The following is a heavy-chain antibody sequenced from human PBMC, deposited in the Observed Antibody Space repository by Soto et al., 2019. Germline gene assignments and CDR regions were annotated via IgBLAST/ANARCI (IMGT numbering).Heavy chain of an antibody. CDR1: GFIFSSFG. V-gene: IGHV3-33*01. Sequence: GGSLRLSCAASGFIFSSFGMHWVRQAPGKGLEWVAHIWYDGSNTYYADSVKGRFTISRDNSRNTLYLQMNSLRAEDTAVYHCVRDLLGSGGHFDYWGQGTLVTVSS. D-gene: IGHD7-27*01. J-gene: IGHJ4*02. CDR3: VRDLLGSGGHFDY. CDR2: IWYDGSNT.